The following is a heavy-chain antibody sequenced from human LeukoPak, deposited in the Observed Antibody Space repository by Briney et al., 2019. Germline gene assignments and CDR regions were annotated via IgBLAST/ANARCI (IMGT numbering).Heavy chain of an antibody. J-gene: IGHJ3*02. CDR3: GAGQQFIDAFDI. V-gene: IGHV3-48*03. Sequence: GGSLRLSCAASGFTFSGYEFYWVRQAPGKGLEWVSYISSGATTIRYADSVKGQFTISRDDAKKSVYLQMSSLRAEDTAIYYCGAGQQFIDAFDIWGQGTLVTVSS. CDR1: GFTFSGYE. CDR2: ISSGATTI. D-gene: IGHD6-13*01.